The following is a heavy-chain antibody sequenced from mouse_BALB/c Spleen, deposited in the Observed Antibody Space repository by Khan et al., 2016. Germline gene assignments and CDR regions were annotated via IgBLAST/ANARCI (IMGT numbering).Heavy chain of an antibody. CDR1: GYAFTNYL. D-gene: IGHD2-14*01. V-gene: IGHV1-54*01. J-gene: IGHJ1*01. Sequence: QVQLKQSGAELVRPGTSVKVSCKASGYAFTNYLIEWVKQRPGQGLEWIGVINPGSGGTNYNEKFKGKATLTADKSSSTAYMQLSSLTSDDSAVYFCARGYDWYFDVWGAWTTVTVSS. CDR3: ARGYDWYFDV. CDR2: INPGSGGT.